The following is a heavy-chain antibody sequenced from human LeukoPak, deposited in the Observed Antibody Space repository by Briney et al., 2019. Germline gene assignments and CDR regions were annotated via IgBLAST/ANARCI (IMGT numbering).Heavy chain of an antibody. J-gene: IGHJ6*03. V-gene: IGHV1-2*02. D-gene: IGHD3-10*01. CDR3: AREELAYGSGSYGNYYYYYYTDV. CDR1: GYAFTGYY. CDR2: INPNSGGT. Sequence: ASVKVSCKASGYAFTGYYMHWVRQAPGQGLEWMGWINPNSGGTNYAQKFQGRVTMTRDTSISTAYMELSRLRSDDTAVYYCAREELAYGSGSYGNYYYYYYTDVWGKGTTVTVSS.